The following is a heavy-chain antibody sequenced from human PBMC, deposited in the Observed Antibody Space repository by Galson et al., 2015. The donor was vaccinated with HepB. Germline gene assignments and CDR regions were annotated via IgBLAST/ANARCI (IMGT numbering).Heavy chain of an antibody. CDR1: GFTFSSYA. CDR2: ISGSGGCT. D-gene: IGHD6-19*01. J-gene: IGHJ4*02. V-gene: IGHV3-23*01. CDR3: AKDLFGAVAGTNY. Sequence: SLRLSCAASGFTFSSYAMSWVRQAPGKGLEWVSAISGSGGCTYYADSVKGRFTISRDNSKNTLYLQMNSLRAEDTAVYYCAKDLFGAVAGTNYWGQGTLVTVSS.